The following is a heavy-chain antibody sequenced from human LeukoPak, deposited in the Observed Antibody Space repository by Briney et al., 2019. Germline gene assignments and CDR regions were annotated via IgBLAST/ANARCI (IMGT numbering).Heavy chain of an antibody. D-gene: IGHD1-26*01. CDR2: IYYSGSL. CDR3: ARGGSYFGY. CDR1: GDSISGYY. J-gene: IGHJ4*02. Sequence: SETLSLTCTVSGDSISGYYWSWIRRSPGKGLEWIGNIYYSGSLNYNPSLKSRVSISLDMSKNQFSLRLNSVTAADTAVYYCARGGSYFGYWGQGTLVTVSS. V-gene: IGHV4-59*01.